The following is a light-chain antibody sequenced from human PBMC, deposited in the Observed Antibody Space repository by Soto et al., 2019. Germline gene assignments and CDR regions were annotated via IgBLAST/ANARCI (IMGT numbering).Light chain of an antibody. Sequence: DIVMTQSPDSLAVSLGERATINCKSSQTVLYSSDNKNYLAWYQQKPGQPPKLLIYWASTRESGVPDRFSGTGSGTEFTLTISSLLAEDVAVYYCQQYYGSPVTFGGGTKVEMK. V-gene: IGKV4-1*01. J-gene: IGKJ4*01. CDR2: WAS. CDR1: QTVLYSSDNKNY. CDR3: QQYYGSPVT.